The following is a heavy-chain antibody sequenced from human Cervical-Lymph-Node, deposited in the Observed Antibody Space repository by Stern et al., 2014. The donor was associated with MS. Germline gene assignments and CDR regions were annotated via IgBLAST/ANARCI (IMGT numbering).Heavy chain of an antibody. Sequence: QVPLGESGPSLVKPTQTLKLTCTFSGFSFSTSGVGVGWIRQPPGQALEWLGLIYWDDDKRYSPSLKSRPTIAKDTSKNQVVLTMTNMDPADTATYYCAHRRAGGTFDSWGQGTLVIVSS. CDR1: GFSFSTSGVG. D-gene: IGHD6-13*01. CDR2: IYWDDDK. V-gene: IGHV2-5*02. CDR3: AHRRAGGTFDS. J-gene: IGHJ4*02.